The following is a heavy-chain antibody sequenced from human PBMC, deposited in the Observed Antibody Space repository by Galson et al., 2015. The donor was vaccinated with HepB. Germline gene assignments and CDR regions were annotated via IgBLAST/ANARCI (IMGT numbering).Heavy chain of an antibody. J-gene: IGHJ6*02. V-gene: IGHV5-51*01. CDR3: ARSLQSFDWAPYYDGMDV. D-gene: IGHD3-9*01. CDR2: IYPGDSDT. CDR1: GYTFTSYW. Sequence: QSGAEVKKPGESLKISCKTSGYTFTSYWIGWVRQMSGKGLEWMGIIYPGDSDTKYSPSFQGQVTISADRSINTAYLQWSSLRASDTAIYYCARSLQSFDWAPYYDGMDVWGQGTTVTVSS.